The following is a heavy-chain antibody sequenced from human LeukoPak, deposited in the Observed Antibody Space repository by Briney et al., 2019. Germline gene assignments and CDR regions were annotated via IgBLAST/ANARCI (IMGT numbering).Heavy chain of an antibody. Sequence: PSETLSLTCAVYGGSLSGYYWSWIRQAPGKGVEWIGEISHSGTTNYSPSVKSRITISVDTSKNQFSLRLRSLSAADTAVYYCARDQASKVGFDYWGQGTLVTVSS. CDR1: GGSLSGYY. J-gene: IGHJ4*02. CDR3: ARDQASKVGFDY. V-gene: IGHV4-34*01. CDR2: ISHSGTT.